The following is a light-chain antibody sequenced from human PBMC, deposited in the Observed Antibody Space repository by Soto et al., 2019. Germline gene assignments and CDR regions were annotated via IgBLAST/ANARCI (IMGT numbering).Light chain of an antibody. CDR2: KAS. Sequence: DIQMTQSPSTLSASVGDRVTITCRASQSIGTWLAWYQQKPGKAPKLLIYKASGLESGVPSRFSGSGSGTDFTLTISSLQPDEFATYYCQQYNSYWTFGQGTKVDI. CDR1: QSIGTW. J-gene: IGKJ1*01. V-gene: IGKV1-5*03. CDR3: QQYNSYWT.